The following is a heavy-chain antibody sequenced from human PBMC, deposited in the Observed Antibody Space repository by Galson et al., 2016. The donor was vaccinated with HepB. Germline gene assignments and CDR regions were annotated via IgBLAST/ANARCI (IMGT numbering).Heavy chain of an antibody. CDR3: ASHDSSTWYSAVDI. CDR2: IDPSDSNI. Sequence: QSGAEVKKPGESLRISCKGSGYSFTSYWISWVRQMPGKGLEWIGRIDPSDSNITYSPSFQGHVTISTEKTISTAYLQWSSLKASDTAMYYCASHDSSTWYSAVDIWGQGTMVTVSS. V-gene: IGHV5-10-1*01. D-gene: IGHD6-13*01. J-gene: IGHJ3*02. CDR1: GYSFTSYW.